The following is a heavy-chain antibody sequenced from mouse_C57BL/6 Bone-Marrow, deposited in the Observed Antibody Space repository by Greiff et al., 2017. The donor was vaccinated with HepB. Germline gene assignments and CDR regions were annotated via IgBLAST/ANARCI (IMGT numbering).Heavy chain of an antibody. CDR3: GRYYGRGNGY. D-gene: IGHD1-1*01. Sequence: QVQLQQSGAELARPGASVKLSCKASGYTFTCYGISWVKQRTGQGLEWIGEIYPRSGNTYYNEQFKGKATLTADKSSSTAYMELRSLTSEDSAVYFGGRYYGRGNGYWGQGTTVTVSS. CDR1: GYTFTCYG. J-gene: IGHJ2*01. V-gene: IGHV1-81*01. CDR2: IYPRSGNT.